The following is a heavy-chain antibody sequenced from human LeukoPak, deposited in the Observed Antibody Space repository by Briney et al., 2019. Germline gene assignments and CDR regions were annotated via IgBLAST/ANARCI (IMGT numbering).Heavy chain of an antibody. J-gene: IGHJ3*02. CDR1: GFTVSSNF. D-gene: IGHD2-15*01. V-gene: IGHV3-53*01. Sequence: GGSLRLSCAASGFTVSSNFMSWVRQAPGKGLEWVSVIYSGGNTYYADSVKGRFIISRDNSKNTLYLQLNSLRAEDTALYYCARGPYSLVGFDIWGQGTMVTVSS. CDR3: ARGPYSLVGFDI. CDR2: IYSGGNT.